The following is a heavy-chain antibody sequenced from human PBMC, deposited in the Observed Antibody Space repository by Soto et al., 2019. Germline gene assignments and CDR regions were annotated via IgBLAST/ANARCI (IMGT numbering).Heavy chain of an antibody. CDR3: ARGRYDYTWGSIRNYSVY. Sequence: SLTCDFIGGSFSGFHWTWIRQPPGGGLEWIGEIDSYGDTNYNPSLRGRVTISLDLSNSQFSLSLRSVTAADTAVYYCARGRYDYTWGSIRNYSVYPGQGTPVTVSS. D-gene: IGHD3-16*01. CDR1: GGSFSGFH. J-gene: IGHJ4*02. CDR2: IDSYGDT. V-gene: IGHV4-34*01.